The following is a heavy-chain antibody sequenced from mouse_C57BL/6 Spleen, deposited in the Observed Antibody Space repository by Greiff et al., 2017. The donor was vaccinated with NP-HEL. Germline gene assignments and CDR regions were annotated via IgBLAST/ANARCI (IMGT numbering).Heavy chain of an antibody. CDR3: ARDYGSHYFDY. D-gene: IGHD1-1*01. J-gene: IGHJ2*01. V-gene: IGHV1-50*01. Sequence: QVQLKQPGAELVKPGASVKLSCKASGYTFTSYWMQWVKQRPGQGLEWIGEIDPSDSYTNYNQKFKGKATLTVDTSSSTAYMQLSSLTSEDSAVYYCARDYGSHYFDYWGQGTTLTVSS. CDR1: GYTFTSYW. CDR2: IDPSDSYT.